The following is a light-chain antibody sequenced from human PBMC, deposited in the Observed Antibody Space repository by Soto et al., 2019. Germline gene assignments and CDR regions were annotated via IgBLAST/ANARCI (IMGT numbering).Light chain of an antibody. V-gene: IGKV3-15*01. CDR2: GAS. Sequence: EIVMTQSPASLSVSPGERATLSCRASQSIGRNLAWYQQKPGQAHRLLIYGASSRGTGIPATFSGSGSGTEFTLTISSLQSEDLAVYYCQQYDNWPPTFGQGTKVEIK. CDR3: QQYDNWPPT. CDR1: QSIGRN. J-gene: IGKJ1*01.